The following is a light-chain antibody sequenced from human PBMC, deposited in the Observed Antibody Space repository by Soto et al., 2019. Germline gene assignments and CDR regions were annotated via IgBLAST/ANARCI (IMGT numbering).Light chain of an antibody. J-gene: IGKJ2*01. CDR2: DAS. CDR1: QSVSSY. V-gene: IGKV3-11*01. CDR3: QQRSNWPTYT. Sequence: EIVLTQSPATLSLSPGERDTLSCRASQSVSSYLAWYQQKPGQAPRLLIYDASNRATGIPARFSGSGSGTDFTLTISSLEPEEFAVYYCQQRSNWPTYTFGQGTKLEI.